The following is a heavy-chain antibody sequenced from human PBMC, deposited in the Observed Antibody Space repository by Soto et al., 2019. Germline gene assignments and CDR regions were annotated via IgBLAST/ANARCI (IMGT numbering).Heavy chain of an antibody. CDR2: IKSKVDGGTT. CDR3: AAGSPARRRGEFDY. D-gene: IGHD3-16*01. CDR1: GFTFSGAW. Sequence: EMQLVESGGGSAQPGGSLRLSCAASGFTFSGAWMNWVRQAPGRGLEWVGRIKSKVDGGTTDYAAPVTGRFTISRDDSKRMFHLQRNGQKPEHPGVYYCAAGSPARRRGEFDYGGRGPLVTV. V-gene: IGHV3-15*01. J-gene: IGHJ4*02.